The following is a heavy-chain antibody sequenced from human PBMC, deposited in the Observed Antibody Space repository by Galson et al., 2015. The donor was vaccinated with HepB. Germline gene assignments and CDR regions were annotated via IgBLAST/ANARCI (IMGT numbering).Heavy chain of an antibody. CDR1: GFTFSSYS. D-gene: IGHD6-13*01. V-gene: IGHV3-48*01. Sequence: SLRLSCAASGFTFSSYSMNWVRQAPGKGLEWVSYISSSSSTIYYADSVKGRFTISRDNAKNSLYLQMNSLRAEDTAVYYCARDSQQLGFDYWGQGTLVTVSS. CDR2: ISSSSSTI. J-gene: IGHJ4*02. CDR3: ARDSQQLGFDY.